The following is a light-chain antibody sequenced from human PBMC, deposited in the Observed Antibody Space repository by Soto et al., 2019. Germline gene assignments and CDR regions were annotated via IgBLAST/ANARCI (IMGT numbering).Light chain of an antibody. CDR3: QQRSNWTPLT. Sequence: EIVLTQSPATLSLSPGERATLSCRASQSVSSYLAWYQQKPGQAPRLLFYDASNRATGIPARFSGSGSGTDFALTISSLEPEDFAVYYCQQRSNWTPLTFGGGTKVEIK. CDR1: QSVSSY. J-gene: IGKJ4*01. CDR2: DAS. V-gene: IGKV3-11*01.